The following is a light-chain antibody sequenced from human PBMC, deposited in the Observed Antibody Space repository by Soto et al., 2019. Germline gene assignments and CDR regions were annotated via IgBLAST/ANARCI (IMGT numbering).Light chain of an antibody. CDR2: YDN. CDR1: NSNIGSNT. V-gene: IGLV1-44*01. CDR3: QSYDSSLSGSV. Sequence: QSVLTQPPSASGTPGQRVTISCSGSNSNIGSNTVNWYQQLPGTAPKLLIYYDNLRPSGVPDRISGSKSGTSASLAITGLQAEDEADYYCQSYDSSLSGSVFGGGTKVTVL. J-gene: IGLJ2*01.